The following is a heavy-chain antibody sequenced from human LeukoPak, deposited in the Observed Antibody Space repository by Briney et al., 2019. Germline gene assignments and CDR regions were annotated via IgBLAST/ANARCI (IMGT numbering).Heavy chain of an antibody. CDR2: IIPILGIA. CDR3: ASMVTIPPLFEY. CDR1: GGTFSSYA. Sequence: SVKVSCKASGGTFSSYAISWVRRAPGQGLEWMGRIIPILGIANYAQKFQGRVTITADKSTSTAYMELSSLRSEDTAVYYCASMVTIPPLFEYWGQGTLVTVSS. J-gene: IGHJ4*02. D-gene: IGHD2-21*02. V-gene: IGHV1-69*04.